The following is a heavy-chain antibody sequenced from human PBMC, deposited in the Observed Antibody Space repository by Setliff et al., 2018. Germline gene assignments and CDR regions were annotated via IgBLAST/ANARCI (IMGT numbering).Heavy chain of an antibody. Sequence: SETLSLTCTVSGGSISSSSYYWSWIRQPAGKGLEWIGRIYTSGSTNYNPSLKSRVTISVDTSKNQFSLKLSSVTAADTAVYYCARGRGYSYGSTFHYYYGMDVWGQGTTVTVSS. D-gene: IGHD5-18*01. V-gene: IGHV4-61*02. CDR1: GGSISSSSYY. CDR3: ARGRGYSYGSTFHYYYGMDV. CDR2: IYTSGST. J-gene: IGHJ6*02.